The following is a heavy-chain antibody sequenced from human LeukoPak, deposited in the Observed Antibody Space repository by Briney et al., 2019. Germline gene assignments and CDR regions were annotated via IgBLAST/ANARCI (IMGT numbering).Heavy chain of an antibody. CDR2: LYYGVNT. J-gene: IGHJ6*03. CDR3: ARLRVQQLASSYYMDV. V-gene: IGHV4-39*01. D-gene: IGHD6-13*01. CDR1: GDSVTTTNFY. Sequence: SETLSLTCTVYGDSVTTTNFYWGWIRQAPGKGLEWIGSLYYGVNTYYKPSLKSRVTISVDTSLNQFSLILTSVTAADTGVYYCARLRVQQLASSYYMDVWGKGTTVTVSS.